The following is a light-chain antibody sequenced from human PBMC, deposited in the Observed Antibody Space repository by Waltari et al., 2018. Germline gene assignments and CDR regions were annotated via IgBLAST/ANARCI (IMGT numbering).Light chain of an antibody. Sequence: QTVVTQEPSLSVSPGGTVTLTCALSSGSLSTTSYATWYQQTPGQAPRTLVYNANARSSGVPDRFSGSILGNTAALTITGAQADDDSDYYCALYMGSGIWVFGGGTRLTVL. CDR1: SGSLSTTSY. CDR2: NAN. CDR3: ALYMGSGIWV. V-gene: IGLV8-61*01. J-gene: IGLJ3*02.